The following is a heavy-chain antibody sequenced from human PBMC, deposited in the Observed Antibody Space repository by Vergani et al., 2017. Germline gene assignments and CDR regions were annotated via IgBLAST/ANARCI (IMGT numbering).Heavy chain of an antibody. Sequence: QVQLQESGPGLVKPSQTLSLTCTVSGGSISSGSYYWSWIRQPAGKGLEWIGSIYYSGSTYYNPSLKSRVTISVDTSKNQFSLKLSSVTAADTAVYYCARLLGFCSGDSCYFGGNWFDPWGQGTLVTVSS. CDR2: IYYSGST. CDR3: ARLLGFCSGDSCYFGGNWFDP. CDR1: GGSISSGSYY. J-gene: IGHJ5*02. V-gene: IGHV4-39*01. D-gene: IGHD2-15*01.